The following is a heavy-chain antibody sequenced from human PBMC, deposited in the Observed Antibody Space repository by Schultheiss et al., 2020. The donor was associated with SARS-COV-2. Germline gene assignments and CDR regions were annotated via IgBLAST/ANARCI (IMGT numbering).Heavy chain of an antibody. V-gene: IGHV3-23*01. Sequence: GGSLRLSCAASGFNFNNHAMSWVRQAPGKGLEWVSASGSGGGKYYADSVRGRFTVSRDKSNNTVYLEMNSLRVEDTAVYYCATYGSGDYYKKSFDYWGQGTLVTVSS. CDR2: SGSGGGK. D-gene: IGHD3-10*01. CDR3: ATYGSGDYYKKSFDY. CDR1: GFNFNNHA. J-gene: IGHJ4*02.